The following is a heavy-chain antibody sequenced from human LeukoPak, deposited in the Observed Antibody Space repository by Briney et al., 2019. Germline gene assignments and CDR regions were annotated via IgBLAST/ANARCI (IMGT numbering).Heavy chain of an antibody. J-gene: IGHJ4*02. D-gene: IGHD4-17*01. CDR2: INRSGDTK. Sequence: PGGSLRLSCAASGFTFRSYEMGWVRQAPGKGLQWVSYINRSGDTKHYADSVRGRFTVSRDNAKNSLYLQMNSLRDEDTAAYYCVRGTTTNYFDYWGQETLVTVSS. CDR1: GFTFRSYE. V-gene: IGHV3-48*03. CDR3: VRGTTTNYFDY.